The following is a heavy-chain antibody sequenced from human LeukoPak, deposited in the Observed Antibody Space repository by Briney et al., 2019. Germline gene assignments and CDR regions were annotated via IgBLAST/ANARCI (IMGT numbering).Heavy chain of an antibody. J-gene: IGHJ4*02. V-gene: IGHV4-59*01. Sequence: SETLSLTCPVSGGSISSYFWSWIRQPPGKGLEYIGYIYSSGSTNYNPSLKSRVTISMDTSKNQFSLKLNSVTAADTAVYYCARESAIVFFDYWGRGTLVTVSS. D-gene: IGHD2/OR15-2a*01. CDR2: IYSSGST. CDR1: GGSISSYF. CDR3: ARESAIVFFDY.